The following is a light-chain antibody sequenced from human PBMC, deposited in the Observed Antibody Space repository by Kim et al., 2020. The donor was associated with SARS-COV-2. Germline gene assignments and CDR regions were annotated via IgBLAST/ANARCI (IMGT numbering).Light chain of an antibody. CDR2: DAS. CDR1: QSVSSN. Sequence: EIVMTQSPATLAVSPGERATLSCRASQSVSSNLAWYQQKPGQAPRPLMYDASTRATGIPARFSGSGSGTEFTLTVSALQSEDFAVYYCQQYNKWPRTFGQGTKLEI. CDR3: QQYNKWPRT. V-gene: IGKV3-15*01. J-gene: IGKJ2*01.